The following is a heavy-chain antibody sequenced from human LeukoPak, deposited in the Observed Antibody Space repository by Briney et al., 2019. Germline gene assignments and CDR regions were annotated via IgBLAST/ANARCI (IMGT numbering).Heavy chain of an antibody. CDR2: IYYSGST. CDR3: ARYGSGSYRDWFDP. CDR1: GGSISSYY. Sequence: PSETLSLTCTVSGGSISSYYWSWIRQPPGKGLEWIGYIYYSGSTNYTSSLKSRVTISVDTSKNPFSLKLSSVTAADTAVYYCARYGSGSYRDWFDPWGQGTLVTVSS. D-gene: IGHD3-10*01. V-gene: IGHV4-59*01. J-gene: IGHJ5*02.